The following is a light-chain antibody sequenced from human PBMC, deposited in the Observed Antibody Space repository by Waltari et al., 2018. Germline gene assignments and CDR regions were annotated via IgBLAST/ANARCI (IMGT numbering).Light chain of an antibody. CDR2: AVS. J-gene: IGKJ1*01. V-gene: IGKV1-12*01. CDR3: QQGSSFPPT. Sequence: EIQMTQSPSSVSASVGDRVTLTCRAGQDISSALAWYQQKPGQAPNLLIYAVSSLQSGVPSRFSGSGSGTDFTLTIRSLQPEDLATYYCQQGSSFPPTFGQGTKVEIK. CDR1: QDISSA.